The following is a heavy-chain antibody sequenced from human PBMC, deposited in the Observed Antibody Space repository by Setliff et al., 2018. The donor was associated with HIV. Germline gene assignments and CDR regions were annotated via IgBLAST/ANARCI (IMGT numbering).Heavy chain of an antibody. J-gene: IGHJ4*02. CDR3: ARGEAIFGSFDY. CDR2: INHSGST. CDR1: GGSFSGYY. V-gene: IGHV4-34*01. Sequence: SETLSLTCAVYGGSFSGYYWSWIRQPPGKGLEWIGEINHSGSTNCNPSLKSRVTISVDTSKNQFSLKLSSVTAADTAVYYCARGEAIFGSFDYWGQGTLVTVSS. D-gene: IGHD3-3*01.